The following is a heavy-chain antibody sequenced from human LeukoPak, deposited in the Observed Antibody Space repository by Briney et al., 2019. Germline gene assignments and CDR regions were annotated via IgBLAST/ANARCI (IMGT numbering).Heavy chain of an antibody. V-gene: IGHV3-33*01. Sequence: GRSLRLSCAVSGLPFSSHGMHWVRQAPGRGLEWVAVIWYDGSNKYYADSVKGRFTISRDNSKNTLDLQMNSLRAEDTAVYYCARDPYYSFDYWGQGTLVTVSS. D-gene: IGHD2-21*01. CDR1: GLPFSSHG. CDR2: IWYDGSNK. J-gene: IGHJ4*02. CDR3: ARDPYYSFDY.